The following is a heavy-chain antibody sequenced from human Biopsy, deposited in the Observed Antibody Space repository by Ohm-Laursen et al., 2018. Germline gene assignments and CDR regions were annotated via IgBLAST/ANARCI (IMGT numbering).Heavy chain of an antibody. CDR2: IDWNRGSI. J-gene: IGHJ4*02. CDR1: RFTFEDYA. Sequence: SLRLSCAASRFTFEDYAMHWVRLTPGKGLEWVSGIDWNRGSIAYGDSVKGRFTISRDNGKNFLYLQMSSLRVEDTALYFCAKDKGAYINYGDLYYFDSWGPGTMVTVSA. CDR3: AKDKGAYINYGDLYYFDS. V-gene: IGHV3-9*01. D-gene: IGHD3-10*01.